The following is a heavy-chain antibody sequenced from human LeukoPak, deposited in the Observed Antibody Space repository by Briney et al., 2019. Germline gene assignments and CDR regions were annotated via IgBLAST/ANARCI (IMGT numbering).Heavy chain of an antibody. CDR1: GDSISSYY. CDR3: ARVSQEALLLDPEGYFDY. Sequence: SETLSLTCTVSGDSISSYYWSWIRQPPGKGLEWIGYIYYSGSTNYNPSLKSRVTISVDTSKNQFSLKLSSVTAADTAVYYCARVSQEALLLDPEGYFDYWGQGTLVTVSS. CDR2: IYYSGST. J-gene: IGHJ4*02. D-gene: IGHD3/OR15-3a*01. V-gene: IGHV4-59*01.